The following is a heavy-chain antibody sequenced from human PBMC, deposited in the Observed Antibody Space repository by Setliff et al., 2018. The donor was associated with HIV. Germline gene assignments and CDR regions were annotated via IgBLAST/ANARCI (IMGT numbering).Heavy chain of an antibody. CDR1: GYNFITSG. V-gene: IGHV1-18*01. CDR2: INTDLGYT. Sequence: ASVKVSCKASGYNFITSGISWVRQAPGQGLEWMGWINTDLGYTNYAQKLQGRVTMTTDTSTSTAYMELRSLRSDDTAMYYCARGYYYDKTGYGTFDIWGQGTVVTVSS. J-gene: IGHJ3*02. D-gene: IGHD3-22*01. CDR3: ARGYYYDKTGYGTFDI.